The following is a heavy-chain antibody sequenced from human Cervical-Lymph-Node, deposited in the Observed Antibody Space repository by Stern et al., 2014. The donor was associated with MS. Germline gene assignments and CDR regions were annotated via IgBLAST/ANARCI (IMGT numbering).Heavy chain of an antibody. D-gene: IGHD1-26*01. Sequence: QVQLVQSGAEVKKPGSSVKVSCKASEGTFSSYAINWVRQAPGQGLEWMGGIIPVFGTANYAHKLQGRFTITTDEATRSPYLERGSLRSEDTAVYYCARGELKEGLVRGMDVWGQGTTVTVSS. J-gene: IGHJ6*02. CDR2: IIPVFGTA. CDR3: ARGELKEGLVRGMDV. V-gene: IGHV1-69*01. CDR1: EGTFSSYA.